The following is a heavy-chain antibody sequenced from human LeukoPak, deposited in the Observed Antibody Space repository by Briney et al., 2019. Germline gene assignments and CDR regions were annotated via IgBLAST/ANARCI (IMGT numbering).Heavy chain of an antibody. CDR2: IYSGGST. D-gene: IGHD3-22*01. CDR1: GFTVSSNY. V-gene: IGHV3-66*01. Sequence: PGGSLRLSCAASGFTVSSNYMSWVRQAPGKGLEWVSVIYSGGSTYYADSVKGRFTISRDNSKNTLYLQMNSLRAEDTAVYYCARDRGYYDSSGYYPHAFDIWGQGTMVTVSS. CDR3: ARDRGYYDSSGYYPHAFDI. J-gene: IGHJ3*02.